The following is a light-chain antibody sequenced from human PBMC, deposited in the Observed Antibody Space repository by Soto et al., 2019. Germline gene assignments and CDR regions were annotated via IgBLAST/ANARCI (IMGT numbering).Light chain of an antibody. CDR1: QSVNTN. Sequence: EIVMTQSPATLSVSPGESATLSCRASQSVNTNVAGYQQKPGRAHRILIHGASTRATGIPARFSGSWSGTEFTLNISRLPSEAFAVYYWQQYKNWPPHTFGQGIKLEIK. J-gene: IGKJ2*01. V-gene: IGKV3-15*01. CDR2: GAS. CDR3: QQYKNWPPHT.